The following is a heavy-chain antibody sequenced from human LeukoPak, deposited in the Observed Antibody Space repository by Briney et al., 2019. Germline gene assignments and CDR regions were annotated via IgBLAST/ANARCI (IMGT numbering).Heavy chain of an antibody. V-gene: IGHV3-30*04. Sequence: GGSLRLSCAASGFTFISYAMHWVRQAPGKGLEWVAVISYDGSNKYYADSVKGRFTISRDNSKNTLYLQMNSLRAEDTAVYYCARDLDLYCSGGSCLQALDYWGQGTLVTVSS. CDR2: ISYDGSNK. D-gene: IGHD2-15*01. CDR1: GFTFISYA. J-gene: IGHJ4*02. CDR3: ARDLDLYCSGGSCLQALDY.